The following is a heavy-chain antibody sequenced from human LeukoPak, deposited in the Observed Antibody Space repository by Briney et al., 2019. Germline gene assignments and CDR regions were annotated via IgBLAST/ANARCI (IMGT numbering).Heavy chain of an antibody. V-gene: IGHV5-51*01. CDR2: IYPGDSET. Sequence: GDSLKISCQGSGYGFNKYWIGWMRQMPGKGLEWIGIIYPGDSETRYNPSFQGHVTISVDKSISTAHLELSNLKTSDSATVYYCARVRSGYYALFDYWGRGTQVSVSS. CDR1: GYGFNKYW. J-gene: IGHJ4*02. CDR3: ARVRSGYYALFDY. D-gene: IGHD3-3*01.